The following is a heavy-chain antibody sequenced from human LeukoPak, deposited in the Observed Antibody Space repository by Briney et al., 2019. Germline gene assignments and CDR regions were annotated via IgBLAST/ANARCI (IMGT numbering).Heavy chain of an antibody. J-gene: IGHJ6*02. CDR2: IKSKTDGGTT. Sequence: GGSLRLSCAASAFTFSNAWMSWVRQAPGKGMEWVGRIKSKTDGGTTDYAAPVKGRFTISRDDSKNTLCLQMNSLKTEDTAVYYCTTCMWLVPGGVNYYYGMDVWGQGTTVTVSS. D-gene: IGHD6-19*01. CDR3: TTCMWLVPGGVNYYYGMDV. CDR1: AFTFSNAW. V-gene: IGHV3-15*01.